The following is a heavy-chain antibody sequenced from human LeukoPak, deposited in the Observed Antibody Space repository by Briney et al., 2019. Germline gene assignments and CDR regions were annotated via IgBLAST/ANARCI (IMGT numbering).Heavy chain of an antibody. J-gene: IGHJ2*01. CDR3: AKDTASSWWYFDL. D-gene: IGHD5-18*01. V-gene: IGHV3-23*01. CDR2: IGVSGSTT. Sequence: PGRSLRLSCAASGFTFSSYAMSWVRQAPGKGLEWVSAIGVSGSTTYYADSVKGRFTISRDNSKNTLYLQMNSLRAEDTAVYYCAKDTASSWWYFDLWGRGTLVTVSS. CDR1: GFTFSSYA.